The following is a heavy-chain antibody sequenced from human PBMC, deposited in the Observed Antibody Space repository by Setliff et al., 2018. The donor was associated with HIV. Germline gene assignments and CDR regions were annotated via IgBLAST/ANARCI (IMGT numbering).Heavy chain of an antibody. CDR3: ARQTWEYYDTLTGYYRSPKNFDS. CDR1: GDSISNYY. J-gene: IGHJ4*02. D-gene: IGHD3-9*01. Sequence: PSETLSLTCTVSGDSISNYYWTWIRQPPGKGLEWIGYIYNSASTSYNPSLKSRVTISVDTSKNQFFLKLSSVTAPDTAIYYCARQTWEYYDTLTGYYRSPKNFDSWGQGTLVTVS. CDR2: IYNSAST. V-gene: IGHV4-59*08.